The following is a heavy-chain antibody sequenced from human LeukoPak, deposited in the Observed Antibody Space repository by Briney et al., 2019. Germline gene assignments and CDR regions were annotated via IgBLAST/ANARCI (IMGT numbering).Heavy chain of an antibody. CDR2: INTNTGNP. Sequence: ASVKVSCKASGYTFTSYYMHWVRQAPGQGLEWMGWINTNTGNPTYAQGFTGRFVFSLDTSVSTAYLQISSLKAEDTAVYYCAANLNYDILTGYYKPDPYFDYWGQGTLVTVSS. V-gene: IGHV7-4-1*02. D-gene: IGHD3-9*01. CDR3: AANLNYDILTGYYKPDPYFDY. J-gene: IGHJ4*02. CDR1: GYTFTSYY.